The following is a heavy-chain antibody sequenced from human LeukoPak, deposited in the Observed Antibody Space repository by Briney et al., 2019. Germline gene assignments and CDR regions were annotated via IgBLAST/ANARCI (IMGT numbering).Heavy chain of an antibody. D-gene: IGHD2-15*01. CDR2: IYPDDSYT. J-gene: IGHJ4*02. CDR1: GYSFTSYW. CDR3: ARQALGYCSGGSCYHFDY. V-gene: IGHV5-51*01. Sequence: HGESPQISCQGSGYSFTSYWIGWVRQLPGKGLEWMGIIYPDDSYTRYSPSFQGHVTISADKSISTAYLQWSSLKASDTAIYYCARQALGYCSGGSCYHFDYWGQGTLVTVSS.